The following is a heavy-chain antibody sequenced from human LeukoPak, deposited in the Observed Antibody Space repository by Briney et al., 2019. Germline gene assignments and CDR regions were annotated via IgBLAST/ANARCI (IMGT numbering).Heavy chain of an antibody. J-gene: IGHJ6*02. D-gene: IGHD1-26*01. CDR2: MNPNSGNT. V-gene: IGHV1-8*01. CDR1: GYTFTSYD. Sequence: ASVKVSCKASGYTFTSYDINWVRQAPGQGPEWMGWMNPNSGNTGYAQKFQGRVTMTRNTSISTAYMELSSLRSEDTAVYYCARADSGSYQILYYYYYYGMDVWGQGTTVTVSS. CDR3: ARADSGSYQILYYYYYYGMDV.